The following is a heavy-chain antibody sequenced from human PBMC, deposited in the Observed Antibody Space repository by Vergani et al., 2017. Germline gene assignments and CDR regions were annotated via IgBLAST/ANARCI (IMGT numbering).Heavy chain of an antibody. D-gene: IGHD1-7*01. CDR3: AKIAVGPQLRTYNWNYWXVDP. Sequence: EVQLLESGGGLVQPGGSLRLSCAASGFTFSSYAMSWVRQAPGKGLEWVSAISGSGGSTYYADSVKGRFTISRDNSKNTLYLQMNSLRAEDTAVYYCAKIAVGPQLRTYNWNYWXVDPGGQGTLVTVSS. J-gene: IGHJ5*02. V-gene: IGHV3-23*01. CDR2: ISGSGGST. CDR1: GFTFSSYA.